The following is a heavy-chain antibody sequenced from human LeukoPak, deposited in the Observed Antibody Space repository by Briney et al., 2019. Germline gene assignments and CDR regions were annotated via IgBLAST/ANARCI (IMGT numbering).Heavy chain of an antibody. CDR1: GLTLSCCA. CDR2: ISISGDIT. J-gene: IGHJ4*02. V-gene: IGHV3-23*01. CDR3: ANSHKNAPGVY. D-gene: IGHD6-13*01. Sequence: GESLKISCAASGLTLSCCAMTWVRQAPGKGLEWVSSISISGDITNYTDSVKGRFTISRDDSKNTLYLQMNSLRVEDTAVYYCANSHKNAPGVYWGQGTLVTVPS.